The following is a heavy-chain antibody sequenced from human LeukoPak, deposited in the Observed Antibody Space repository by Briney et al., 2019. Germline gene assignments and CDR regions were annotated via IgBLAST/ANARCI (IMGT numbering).Heavy chain of an antibody. Sequence: GGSLRLSCAASGFTFSSYGMHWVRQAPGKGLEWVAVIWYDGSNKYYADSVKGRFTISRDNSKNTLYLQMNSLRAEDTAVYYCARVALPWQLLSWFDPWGQGTLVTVSS. CDR3: ARVALPWQLLSWFDP. J-gene: IGHJ5*02. V-gene: IGHV3-33*01. CDR2: IWYDGSNK. CDR1: GFTFSSYG. D-gene: IGHD2-2*01.